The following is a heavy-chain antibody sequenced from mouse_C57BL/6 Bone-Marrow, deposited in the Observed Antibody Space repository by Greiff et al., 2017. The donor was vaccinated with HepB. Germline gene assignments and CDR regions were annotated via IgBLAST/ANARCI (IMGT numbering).Heavy chain of an antibody. D-gene: IGHD2-2*01. CDR2: ISSGGDYI. CDR3: TRYGYAVFDY. Sequence: DVMLVESGEGLVKPGGSLKLSCAASGFTFSSYAMSWVRQTPEKRLEWVAYISSGGDYIYYADTVKGRFTISRDNARNTLYLQMSSLKSEDTAMYYCTRYGYAVFDYWGQGTTLTVSS. V-gene: IGHV5-9-1*02. CDR1: GFTFSSYA. J-gene: IGHJ2*01.